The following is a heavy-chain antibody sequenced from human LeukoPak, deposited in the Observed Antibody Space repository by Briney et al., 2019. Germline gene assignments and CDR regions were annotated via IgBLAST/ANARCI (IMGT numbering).Heavy chain of an antibody. CDR3: AKDRAYTGSPRAFDI. Sequence: GGSLRLSCAASGFSFSTYAMSWVRQAPGKGLDWVSGISGGGSSTYYADSVKGRFTISRDNSKNTLYLQMSSLRAEDTAVHYCAKDRAYTGSPRAFDIWGQGTMVTVSS. D-gene: IGHD1-26*01. J-gene: IGHJ3*02. CDR2: ISGGGSST. CDR1: GFSFSTYA. V-gene: IGHV3-23*01.